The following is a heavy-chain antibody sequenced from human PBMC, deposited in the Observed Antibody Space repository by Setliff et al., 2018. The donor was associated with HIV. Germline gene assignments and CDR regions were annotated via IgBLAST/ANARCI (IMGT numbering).Heavy chain of an antibody. V-gene: IGHV1-8*02. Sequence: ASVKVSCKASGYMFTNYDINWVRQATGQGLEWMGWMNPNRGNTGYAQNFQGRVAMTRNTSISTAYMELSSLRSEDTAVYYCARGAGWELPIPTHYMDVWGKGTTVTVSS. J-gene: IGHJ6*03. CDR1: GYMFTNYD. CDR2: MNPNRGNT. CDR3: ARGAGWELPIPTHYMDV. D-gene: IGHD1-26*01.